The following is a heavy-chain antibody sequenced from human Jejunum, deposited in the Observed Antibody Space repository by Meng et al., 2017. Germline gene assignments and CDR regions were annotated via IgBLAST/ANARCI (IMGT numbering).Heavy chain of an antibody. Sequence: ASVKVSCKASGYTFTDYYMHWVRQAPGQGLEWMGWINPNNGGSKSAQKFQGRVTMTRDTSISTVYMDLSGLRSDDTAVYYCARGQFCGSGCFGYFDSWGQGTLVTVSS. CDR1: GYTFTDYY. J-gene: IGHJ4*02. V-gene: IGHV1-2*02. CDR3: ARGQFCGSGCFGYFDS. CDR2: INPNNGGS. D-gene: IGHD2-21*02.